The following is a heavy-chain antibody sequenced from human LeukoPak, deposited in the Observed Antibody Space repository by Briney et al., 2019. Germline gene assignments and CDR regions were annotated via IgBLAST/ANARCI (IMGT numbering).Heavy chain of an antibody. V-gene: IGHV4-34*01. J-gene: IGHJ4*02. CDR1: GGSFSGYY. D-gene: IGHD3-22*01. CDR2: INHSGST. CDR3: AQHWGDSSGYSEDY. Sequence: SETLSLICAVYGGSFSGYYWSWIRQPPGKGLEWIGEINHSGSTNYNPSLKSRVTISVDTSKNQFSLKLSSVTAADTAVYYCAQHWGDSSGYSEDYWGQGTLVTVSS.